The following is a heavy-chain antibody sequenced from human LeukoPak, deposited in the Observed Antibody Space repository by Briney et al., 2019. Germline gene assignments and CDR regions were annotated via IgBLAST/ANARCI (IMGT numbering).Heavy chain of an antibody. D-gene: IGHD2-2*01. CDR1: GGSISSGGYY. Sequence: PSETLSLTCTVSGGSISSGGYYWSWIRQHPGKGLEWIGYIYYSGSTYYNPSLKSRVTISVDTSKNQFSLKLSSVTAADTAVYYCARVGGYCSSTSCYWYYFDYWGQGTLVTVSS. CDR3: ARVGGYCSSTSCYWYYFDY. V-gene: IGHV4-31*03. CDR2: IYYSGST. J-gene: IGHJ4*02.